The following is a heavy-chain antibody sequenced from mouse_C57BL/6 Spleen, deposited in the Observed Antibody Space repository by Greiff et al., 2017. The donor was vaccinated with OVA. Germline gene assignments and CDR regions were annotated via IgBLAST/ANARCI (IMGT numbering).Heavy chain of an antibody. J-gene: IGHJ1*03. CDR2: IDPSDSYT. CDR3: AQRGNYYGSSYPYWYFDV. D-gene: IGHD1-1*01. CDR1: GYTFTSYW. Sequence: QVQLQQPGAELVMPGASVKLSCKASGYTFTSYWMHWVKQRPGQGLEWIGEIDPSDSYTNYNQKFKGKSTLTVDKSSSTAYMQLSSLTSEDSAVYYCAQRGNYYGSSYPYWYFDVWGTGTTVTVSS. V-gene: IGHV1-69*01.